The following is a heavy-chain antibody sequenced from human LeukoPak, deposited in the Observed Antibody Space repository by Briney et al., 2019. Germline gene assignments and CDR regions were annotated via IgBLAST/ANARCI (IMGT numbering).Heavy chain of an antibody. CDR3: AREGIAVAGGGYFDY. D-gene: IGHD6-19*01. Sequence: GGSLRLSCAAAGFRFSSYGMDWVRQSPGKGLDWVAVIWYEGSNKYYGDSVKGRFTISRDNSKNMVYLQMNSLRAEDTAVYYCAREGIAVAGGGYFDYWGQGTLVTVSS. CDR1: GFRFSSYG. J-gene: IGHJ4*02. CDR2: IWYEGSNK. V-gene: IGHV3-33*01.